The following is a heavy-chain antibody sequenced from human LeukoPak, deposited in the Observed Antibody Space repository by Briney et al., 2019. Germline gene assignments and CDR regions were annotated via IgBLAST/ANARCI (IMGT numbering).Heavy chain of an antibody. J-gene: IGHJ4*02. CDR1: GFTFSSYA. Sequence: GGSLRLSCAASGFTFSSYAMNWVRQAPGKGLEWVSAISGSGDSIYYADSVKGRFTISRDISENTLYLQMNSLRAEDTAVYYCAKNSGSGFYYSYFDYWGQGTLVTVAS. CDR3: AKNSGSGFYYSYFDY. V-gene: IGHV3-23*01. CDR2: ISGSGDSI. D-gene: IGHD3-22*01.